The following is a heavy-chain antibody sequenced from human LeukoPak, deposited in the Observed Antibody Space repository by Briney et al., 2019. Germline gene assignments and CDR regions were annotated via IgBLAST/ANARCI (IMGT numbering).Heavy chain of an antibody. V-gene: IGHV1-58*02. D-gene: IGHD6-13*01. CDR3: AAGTGYSSSWYPPSAVEYYMDV. CDR1: GFTLTSSA. J-gene: IGHJ6*03. CDR2: IVVGSGNT. Sequence: ASVKVSCKASGFTLTSSAMQWMRQARGQRLEWIGWIVVGSGNTNYAQKFQERVTITRDMSTSTAYMELSSLRSEDTAVYYCAAGTGYSSSWYPPSAVEYYMDVWGKGTTVTVSS.